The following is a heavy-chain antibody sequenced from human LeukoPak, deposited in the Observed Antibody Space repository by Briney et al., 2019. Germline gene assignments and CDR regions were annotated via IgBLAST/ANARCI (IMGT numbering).Heavy chain of an antibody. D-gene: IGHD3-16*02. CDR2: IYPGDSDT. CDR3: ARQAVSYFDY. CDR1: GYSFTTYW. V-gene: IGHV5-51*01. J-gene: IGHJ4*02. Sequence: GESLKISCKGAGYSFTTYWIGWVRQMPGKGLEWMGIIYPGDSDTRYSPSFQGQVTISADKSSSTAYLQWSSLKASDTAMYYCARQAVSYFDYWGQGTLVTVSS.